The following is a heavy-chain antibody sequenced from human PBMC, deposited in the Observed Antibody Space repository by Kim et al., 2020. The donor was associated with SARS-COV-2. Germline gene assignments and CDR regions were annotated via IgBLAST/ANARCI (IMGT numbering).Heavy chain of an antibody. Sequence: SETLSLTCTVSGYSISSGYYWGWIRQPPGKGLEWIGSIYHSGSTYYNPSLKSRVTISVDTSKNQFSLKLSSVTAADTAVYYCARDYYGSGSYNWFDPWGQGTLVTVSS. CDR1: GYSISSGYY. CDR2: IYHSGST. V-gene: IGHV4-38-2*02. D-gene: IGHD3-10*01. J-gene: IGHJ5*02. CDR3: ARDYYGSGSYNWFDP.